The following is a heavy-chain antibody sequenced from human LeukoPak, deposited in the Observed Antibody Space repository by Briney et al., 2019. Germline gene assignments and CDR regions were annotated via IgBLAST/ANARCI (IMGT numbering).Heavy chain of an antibody. CDR3: ARGPSRMTGKVLPFDP. Sequence: GESLKISCKGSGYSFTSYWIGWVRQMPGKGLEWMGIIYPGDSDTRYSPSFQGQVTISADKSISTAYLQWSSLKASDTAMYYCARGPSRMTGKVLPFDPWGQGTLVTVSS. D-gene: IGHD1-20*01. CDR1: GYSFTSYW. V-gene: IGHV5-51*01. CDR2: IYPGDSDT. J-gene: IGHJ5*02.